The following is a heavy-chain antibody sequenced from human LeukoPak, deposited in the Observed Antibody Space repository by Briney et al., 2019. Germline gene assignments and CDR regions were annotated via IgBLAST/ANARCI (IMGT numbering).Heavy chain of an antibody. CDR1: GFTFDDYA. J-gene: IGHJ4*02. V-gene: IGHV3-9*01. CDR3: AKASSTDCSSTSCYFDY. Sequence: GGSLRLSCAASGFTFDDYAMHWVRQAPGKGLEWVSGISWNSGSIGYADSVKGRFTISRDNDKDSLYLQMNSLRAEDTALYYCAKASSTDCSSTSCYFDYWGQGTLVTVSS. CDR2: ISWNSGSI. D-gene: IGHD2-2*01.